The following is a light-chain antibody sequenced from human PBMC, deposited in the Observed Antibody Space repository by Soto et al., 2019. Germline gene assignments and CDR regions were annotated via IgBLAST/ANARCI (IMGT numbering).Light chain of an antibody. CDR3: ALYMGSGIWV. Sequence: QSVVTQEPSFSVSPGRTVTLTCGLSSGSVSTSYYPSWYQQTPGQAPRTLIYSTNTRSSGVPDRFSGSILGNKAALTITGAQAVDEADYYCALYMGSGIWVFGGGTQLTVL. V-gene: IGLV8-61*01. J-gene: IGLJ3*02. CDR2: STN. CDR1: SGSVSTSYY.